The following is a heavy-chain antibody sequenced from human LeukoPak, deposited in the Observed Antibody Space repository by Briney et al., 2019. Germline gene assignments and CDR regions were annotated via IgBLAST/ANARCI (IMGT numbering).Heavy chain of an antibody. V-gene: IGHV4-31*03. CDR3: ARDRLRLGVDL. Sequence: SETLSLTCTVSGVSISSGGYYWSWIRQHPGKGLEWIGYIYYSGSTYYNPSLKSRVTISVDTSKNQFSLKLSSVTAADTAVYYCARDRLRLGVDLWGRGTLVTVSS. D-gene: IGHD4-17*01. CDR2: IYYSGST. CDR1: GVSISSGGYY. J-gene: IGHJ2*01.